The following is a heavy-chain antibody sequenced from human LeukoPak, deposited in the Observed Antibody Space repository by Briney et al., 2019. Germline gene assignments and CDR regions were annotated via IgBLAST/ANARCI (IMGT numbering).Heavy chain of an antibody. CDR1: GASVNGYC. CDR2: VYYTGGT. J-gene: IGHJ4*02. CDR3: VRDRELAY. Sequence: SETLSLTCTVSGASVNGYCWGWIRQPPGKGLEWIGYVYYTGGTNYNPSLESRVTISVDTSKNQFSLKLSSVTAADTAVYYCVRDRELAYWGQGILVTVSS. V-gene: IGHV4-59*02. D-gene: IGHD1-1*01.